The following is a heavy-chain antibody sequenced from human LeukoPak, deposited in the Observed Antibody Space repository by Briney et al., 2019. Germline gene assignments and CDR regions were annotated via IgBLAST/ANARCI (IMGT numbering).Heavy chain of an antibody. CDR3: AKDAEPLGYCSGGNCFPNWFDP. V-gene: IGHV3-30*02. J-gene: IGHJ5*02. D-gene: IGHD2-15*01. CDR1: GFTFSTYG. Sequence: GGSLRLSCAASGFTFSTYGMHWVRQAPGKGLEWVTFIRYDGSNKYYADSVKGRFTISRDNSKNTLYLQMNSLRAEDTAIYYCAKDAEPLGYCSGGNCFPNWFDPWGQGTLATVSS. CDR2: IRYDGSNK.